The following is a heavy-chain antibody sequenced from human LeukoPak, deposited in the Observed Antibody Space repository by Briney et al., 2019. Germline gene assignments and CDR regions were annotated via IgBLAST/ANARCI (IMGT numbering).Heavy chain of an antibody. J-gene: IGHJ4*02. V-gene: IGHV3-11*04. CDR1: GFTFSDYY. Sequence: KPGGSLRLSCAASGFTFSDYYMSWIRQAPGKGLEWVSYISTSGSTINYADSVKGRFTISRDNAKNSLYLQMSSLRAEDTAVYYCVRVIITQTEFDYWGQGALVTVSS. CDR2: ISTSGSTI. D-gene: IGHD1-14*01. CDR3: VRVIITQTEFDY.